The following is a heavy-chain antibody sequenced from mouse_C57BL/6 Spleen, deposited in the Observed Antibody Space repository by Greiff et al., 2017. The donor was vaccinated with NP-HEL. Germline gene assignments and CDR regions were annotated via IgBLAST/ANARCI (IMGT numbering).Heavy chain of an antibody. CDR1: GYSFTDYN. D-gene: IGHD2-14*01. Sequence: EVQLQQSGPELVKPGASVKISCKASGYSFTDYNMNWVKQSNGKSLEWIGVINPNYGTTSYNQKFKGKATLTVDQSSSTAYMQLNSLTSEDSAVYYCARGGVWVRREDWYFDVWGTGTTVTVSS. V-gene: IGHV1-39*01. CDR2: INPNYGTT. J-gene: IGHJ1*03. CDR3: ARGGVWVRREDWYFDV.